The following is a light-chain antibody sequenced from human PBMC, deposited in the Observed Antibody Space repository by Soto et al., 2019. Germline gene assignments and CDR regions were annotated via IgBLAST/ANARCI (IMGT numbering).Light chain of an antibody. Sequence: QSVLTQPPSVSAAPGQTVTISCSGSSSNIGNNDVSWYQQLPGTAPKLLIYDNNKRPSGIPDRFSGSRSGTSATLGITGLQTGDEADYYCGTWDNSLSTVVFGGGTKLTVL. CDR1: SSNIGNND. CDR3: GTWDNSLSTVV. CDR2: DNN. J-gene: IGLJ2*01. V-gene: IGLV1-51*01.